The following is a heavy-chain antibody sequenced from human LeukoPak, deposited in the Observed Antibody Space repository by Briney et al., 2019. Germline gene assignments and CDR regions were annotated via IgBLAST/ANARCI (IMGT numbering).Heavy chain of an antibody. D-gene: IGHD3-16*01. J-gene: IGHJ4*02. CDR2: IIPIFGIA. V-gene: IGHV1-69*04. Sequence: ASVRLSCKASGGTFSSYAMSWVRQAPGQGLEWMGRIIPIFGIANYAQKFQGRVTITADKSTSTAYMELSSLRPEDTAVYYCARDQGDTGVFDYWGQGTLVTVSS. CDR1: GGTFSSYA. CDR3: ARDQGDTGVFDY.